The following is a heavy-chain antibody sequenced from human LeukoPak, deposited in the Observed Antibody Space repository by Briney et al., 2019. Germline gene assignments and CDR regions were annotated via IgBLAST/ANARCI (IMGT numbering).Heavy chain of an antibody. CDR3: AREGDIVVVPAAIGHAFDI. CDR1: GFTFSSYS. D-gene: IGHD2-2*02. Sequence: GGSLRLSCAASGFTFSSYSMNWVRQAPGKGLEWVSSISSSSSYIYYADSVKGRFTISRDNAKNSLYLQMNSLRAEDTAVYYCAREGDIVVVPAAIGHAFDIWGQGTMVSLSS. CDR2: ISSSSSYI. V-gene: IGHV3-21*01. J-gene: IGHJ3*02.